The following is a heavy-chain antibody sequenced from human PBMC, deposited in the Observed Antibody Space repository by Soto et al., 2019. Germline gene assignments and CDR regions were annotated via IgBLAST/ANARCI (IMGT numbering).Heavy chain of an antibody. CDR1: GFMFNNSA. D-gene: IGHD2-21*01. CDR3: ARAKAVVIAALDI. CDR2: VSDNGGSRGGT. V-gene: IGHV3-23*01. Sequence: GGSLRLSCKASGFMFNNSAMTWVRQAPGQGLQWVASVSDNGGSRGGTYYADSVKGRFTISRDNSKDTLYLQLDSLTGADTAVYYCARAKAVVIAALDIWGQGTMVTVSS. J-gene: IGHJ3*02.